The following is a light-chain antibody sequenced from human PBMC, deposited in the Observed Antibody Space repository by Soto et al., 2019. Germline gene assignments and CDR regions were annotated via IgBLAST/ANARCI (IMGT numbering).Light chain of an antibody. Sequence: QSVLTQPASVSGSPGQSVTISCTGTSSDVGGYDYVSWYQQHPGTAPKLILYEVNNRPSGVSNRFSGSKSGNTASLIISGLQTEDEANYYCSAYTTSNTLIFGTGTKSPS. V-gene: IGLV2-14*01. CDR1: SSDVGGYDY. CDR3: SAYTTSNTLI. J-gene: IGLJ1*01. CDR2: EVN.